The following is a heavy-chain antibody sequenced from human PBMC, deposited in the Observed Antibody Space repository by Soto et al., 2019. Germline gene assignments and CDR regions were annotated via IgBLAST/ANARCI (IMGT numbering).Heavy chain of an antibody. Sequence: PGGSLRLSCAASGFTFSSYGMHWVRQAPGNGLEWVAVISYDGSNKYYADSVKGRFTISRDNSKNTLYLQMNSLRAEDTAVYYCAKSALGSGYQLLYGMDVWGQGTTVTVSS. CDR2: ISYDGSNK. V-gene: IGHV3-30*18. J-gene: IGHJ6*02. D-gene: IGHD2-2*01. CDR3: AKSALGSGYQLLYGMDV. CDR1: GFTFSSYG.